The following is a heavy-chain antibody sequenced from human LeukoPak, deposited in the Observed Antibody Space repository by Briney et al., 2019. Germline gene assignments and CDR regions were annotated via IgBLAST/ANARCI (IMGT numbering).Heavy chain of an antibody. D-gene: IGHD4-17*01. CDR1: GFTFSSYE. CDR3: ARDMTTVTTSSVSGYYFYGMDV. V-gene: IGHV3-48*03. Sequence: PGGSLRLSCAVSGFTFSSYEMNWVRQAPGKGLEWVSYISSGGSSMFYADSVKGRFTISRDNAKNSLYLQMNSLRAEDTAVYYCARDMTTVTTSSVSGYYFYGMDVWGQGTTATVAS. CDR2: ISSGGSSM. J-gene: IGHJ6*02.